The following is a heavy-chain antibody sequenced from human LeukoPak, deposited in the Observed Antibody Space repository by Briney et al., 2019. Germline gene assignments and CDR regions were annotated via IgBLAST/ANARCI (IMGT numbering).Heavy chain of an antibody. CDR3: ANEWLHISGTYKANN. Sequence: GGSLRLSCAASGFTFSSYGVHWVRQAPGKGLEWVACILNDGTNKYHADSVKGRFTVSRDNSKNTLYLQMNSLRTEDSAVYYCANEWLHISGTYKANNWGQGTLVTVSS. D-gene: IGHD3-10*01. V-gene: IGHV3-30*02. CDR1: GFTFSSYG. J-gene: IGHJ4*02. CDR2: ILNDGTNK.